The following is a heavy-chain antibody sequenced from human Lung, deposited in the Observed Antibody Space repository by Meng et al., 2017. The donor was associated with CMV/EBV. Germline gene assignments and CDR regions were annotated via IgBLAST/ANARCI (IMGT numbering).Heavy chain of an antibody. CDR3: LTYTSSSHSFGP. V-gene: IGHV1-2*02. CDR1: GDTPTADF. Sequence: ASVXVSCKASGDTPTADFMFWVRQAPGQGLEWMGWINSHSGATQYAQKFQGRVTMTRDTSISTVYMDLSSLRSDDTADYYCLTYTSSSHSFGPWGQGTLVTVSS. D-gene: IGHD6-6*01. CDR2: INSHSGAT. J-gene: IGHJ5*02.